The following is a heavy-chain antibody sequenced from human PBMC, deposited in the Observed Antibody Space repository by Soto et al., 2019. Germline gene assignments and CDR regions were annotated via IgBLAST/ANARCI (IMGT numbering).Heavy chain of an antibody. Sequence: GGSLRLXCAASGVTFSSYWMSWVRQAPGKGLEWVANIKQDGSEKYYVDSVKGRFTISRDNAKNSLYLQMNSLRAEDTAVYYCASHPGYCSGGSCYSEDFQHWGQGTLVTVSS. CDR2: IKQDGSEK. J-gene: IGHJ1*01. D-gene: IGHD2-15*01. CDR3: ASHPGYCSGGSCYSEDFQH. V-gene: IGHV3-7*01. CDR1: GVTFSSYW.